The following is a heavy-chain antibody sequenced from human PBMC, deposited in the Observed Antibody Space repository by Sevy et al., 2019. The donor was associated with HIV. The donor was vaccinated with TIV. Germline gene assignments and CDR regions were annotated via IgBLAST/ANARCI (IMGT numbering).Heavy chain of an antibody. D-gene: IGHD3-22*01. J-gene: IGHJ4*02. V-gene: IGHV3-7*01. CDR3: ASLYYYDRSGYH. CDR2: IKQDGSEK. CDR1: GFTFSSYW. Sequence: GGSLRLSCAASGFTFSSYWMSWVRQAPGKGLEWVANIKQDGSEKYYVDSVKGRFTISRDNAKNSLYLQMNSLRAEDTAVYYGASLYYYDRSGYHWGQGTLVTVSS.